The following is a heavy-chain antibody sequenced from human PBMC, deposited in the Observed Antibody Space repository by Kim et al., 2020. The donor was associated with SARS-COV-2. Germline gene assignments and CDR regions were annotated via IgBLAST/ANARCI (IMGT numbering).Heavy chain of an antibody. Sequence: ASVKVSCKASGYTFTSYYMHWVRQAPGQGLEWMGIFNPSGGSTSYAQKFQGRVTMTRDTSTSTVYMELSSLRSEDTAVYYCAREKPHYVWGSYQVSWFDPWGQGTLVTVSS. CDR1: GYTFTSYY. CDR3: AREKPHYVWGSYQVSWFDP. V-gene: IGHV1-46*01. J-gene: IGHJ5*02. D-gene: IGHD3-16*02. CDR2: FNPSGGST.